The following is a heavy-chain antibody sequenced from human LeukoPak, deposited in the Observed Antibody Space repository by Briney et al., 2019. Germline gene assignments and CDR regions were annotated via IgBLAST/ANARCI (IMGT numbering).Heavy chain of an antibody. CDR3: ARGDTAMDAFDI. CDR2: IYYSGST. J-gene: IGHJ3*02. D-gene: IGHD5-18*01. V-gene: IGHV4-59*01. Sequence: SETLSLTCTVSGGSISSYYWSWIRQPPGKGLEWIGYIYYSGSTNYNPSLKSRVTISVDTSKNQFSLKLSSVTAADTAVYYCARGDTAMDAFDIRGQGTMVTVSS. CDR1: GGSISSYY.